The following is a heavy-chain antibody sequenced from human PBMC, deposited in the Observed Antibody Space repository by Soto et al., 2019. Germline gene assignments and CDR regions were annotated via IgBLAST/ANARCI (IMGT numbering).Heavy chain of an antibody. Sequence: GGSLRLSCAASGFTFSSYAMSWVRQAPGKGLEWVSAISGSGGSTYYADSVKGRFTISRDNSKNTLYLQMNSLRAEDTAVYYCAKEGGDCSGGSCYPFYWYFDLWGRGTLVTVSS. V-gene: IGHV3-23*01. J-gene: IGHJ2*01. CDR1: GFTFSSYA. CDR3: AKEGGDCSGGSCYPFYWYFDL. CDR2: ISGSGGST. D-gene: IGHD2-15*01.